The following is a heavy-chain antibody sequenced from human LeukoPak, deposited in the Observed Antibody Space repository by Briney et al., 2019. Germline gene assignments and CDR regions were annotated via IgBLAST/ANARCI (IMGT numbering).Heavy chain of an antibody. V-gene: IGHV3-21*01. J-gene: IGHJ4*02. CDR1: GFTFSSYS. Sequence: GGSLRLSCAASGFTFSSYSMNWVRQAPGKGLEWVSSISSSSSYIYYADSVKGRFTISRDNAKNSLYLQMNSLRAEDTAVYYRAGVSTATVYYFDYWGQGTLFTVSS. D-gene: IGHD2/OR15-2a*01. CDR2: ISSSSSYI. CDR3: AGVSTATVYYFDY.